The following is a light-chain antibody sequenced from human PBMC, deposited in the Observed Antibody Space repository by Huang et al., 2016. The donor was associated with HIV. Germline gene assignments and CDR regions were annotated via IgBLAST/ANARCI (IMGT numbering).Light chain of an antibody. V-gene: IGKV3-20*01. Sequence: EIVLTQSPGTLSLSPGGRATLSCRASQSVSGTYLAWYQQKPGQAPRLLIYGTSIRATGIPDRFRGSVSATDFTLTISGLEPEDFALYYCQQYGTSPPSLTFGGGTKVEIK. CDR3: QQYGTSPPSLT. J-gene: IGKJ4*01. CDR2: GTS. CDR1: QSVSGTY.